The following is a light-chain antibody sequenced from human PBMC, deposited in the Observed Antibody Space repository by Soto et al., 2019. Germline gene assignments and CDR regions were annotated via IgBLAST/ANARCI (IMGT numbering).Light chain of an antibody. CDR2: EVS. J-gene: IGLJ2*01. V-gene: IGLV2-8*01. Sequence: QSALTQPPSASGSPGQSVTISCTGTSSDVGGDNYVSWYQLHPGKAPKLMIYEVSKRPSGVPDRFSGSKSGNTASLTVSGLQAEDEADDYCSSYAGSNTLLFGGGTKLTVL. CDR3: SSYAGSNTLL. CDR1: SSDVGGDNY.